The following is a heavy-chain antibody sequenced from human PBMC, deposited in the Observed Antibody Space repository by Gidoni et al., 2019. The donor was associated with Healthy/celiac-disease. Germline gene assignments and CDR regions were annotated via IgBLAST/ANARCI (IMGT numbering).Heavy chain of an antibody. J-gene: IGHJ2*01. CDR2: IRSKAYGGTT. CDR1: GFTFGDYA. D-gene: IGHD3-16*01. Sequence: EVQLVESGGGLVKPGRSLRLSCTASGFTFGDYAMSWFRQAPGKGLEWVGFIRSKAYGGTTEYAASVKGRFTISRDDSKSITYLQMNSLKTEDTAVYYCTRVSRGGWYFDLWGRGTLVTVSS. CDR3: TRVSRGGWYFDL. V-gene: IGHV3-49*05.